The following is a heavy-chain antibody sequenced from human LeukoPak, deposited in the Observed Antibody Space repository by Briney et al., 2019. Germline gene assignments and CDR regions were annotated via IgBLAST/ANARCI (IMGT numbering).Heavy chain of an antibody. V-gene: IGHV3-9*03. D-gene: IGHD6-19*01. J-gene: IGHJ3*02. CDR2: ISWNSGSI. Sequence: GGSLRLSCAASGFTFYDYAMHWVRHAPGKGLEWVSGISWNSGSIGYADSVKGRFTISRDNAKNSLYLQMNSLRAEDMALYYCAKGDSGWADNAFDIWGQGTMVTVSS. CDR1: GFTFYDYA. CDR3: AKGDSGWADNAFDI.